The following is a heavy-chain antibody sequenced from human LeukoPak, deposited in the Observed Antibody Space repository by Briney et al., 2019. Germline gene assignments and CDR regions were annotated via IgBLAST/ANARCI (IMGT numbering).Heavy chain of an antibody. CDR1: GFTFSSYS. V-gene: IGHV3-21*01. D-gene: IGHD2-2*01. CDR2: ISSSSSYI. Sequence: GGSLRLSCAASGFTFSSYSMNWVRQAPGKGLEWVSSISSSSSYIYYADSVKVRFTISRDNAKNSLYLQMNSLRAEDTAVYYCARVPPPPYCSSTSCYRPYYYYYMDVWGKGTTVTVSS. CDR3: ARVPPPPYCSSTSCYRPYYYYYMDV. J-gene: IGHJ6*03.